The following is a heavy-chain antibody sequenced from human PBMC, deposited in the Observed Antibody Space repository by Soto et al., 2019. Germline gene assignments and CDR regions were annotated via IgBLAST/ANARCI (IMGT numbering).Heavy chain of an antibody. CDR1: GGSFSTDY. Sequence: QVQLQQWGAGLLKPSETLSLTCAVYGGSFSTDYWSRIRQPPGKGLEWIGEINPSGGTNYNPSLKMRVTIALATSMGLFCLKVSSVTAADTAEYYCAMVLVARGSRDFDYWGQGTLVTVSS. J-gene: IGHJ4*02. V-gene: IGHV4-34*01. CDR2: INPSGGT. D-gene: IGHD6-6*01. CDR3: AMVLVARGSRDFDY.